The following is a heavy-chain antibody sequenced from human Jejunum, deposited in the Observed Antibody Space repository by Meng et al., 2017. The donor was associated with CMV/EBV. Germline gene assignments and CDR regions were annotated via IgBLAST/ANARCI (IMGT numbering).Heavy chain of an antibody. CDR3: ARVRTVTSPFDL. D-gene: IGHD4-17*01. Sequence: QVQLVQSGAEVKKPGASGKVSCKASGYTFTGYYLYWVRQAPGQRIESMGWINPHSGGTNFAQKFRGRVTMTRDTSMSTAFMELSGLTSDDTAVYYCARVRTVTSPFDLWGQGTLVTVSS. J-gene: IGHJ4*02. V-gene: IGHV1-2*02. CDR1: GYTFTGYY. CDR2: INPHSGGT.